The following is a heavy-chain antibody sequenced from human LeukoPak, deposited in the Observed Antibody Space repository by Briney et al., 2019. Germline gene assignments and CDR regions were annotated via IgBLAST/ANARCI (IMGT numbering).Heavy chain of an antibody. CDR2: IYYSGST. V-gene: IGHV4-31*03. Sequence: PSETLSLTCTVSGGSISSGGYYWSWIRQHPGKGLEWIGYIYYSGSTYYNPSLKSRVTTSVDTSKNQFSLKLSSVTAADTAVYYCARDGSSSWYAPTGYYYGMDVWGQGTTVTVSS. D-gene: IGHD6-13*01. CDR3: ARDGSSSWYAPTGYYYGMDV. J-gene: IGHJ6*02. CDR1: GGSISSGGYY.